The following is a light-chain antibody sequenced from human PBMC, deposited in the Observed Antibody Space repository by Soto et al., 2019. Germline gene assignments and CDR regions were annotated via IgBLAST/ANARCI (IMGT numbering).Light chain of an antibody. CDR1: SSDVGGYNF. J-gene: IGLJ1*01. Sequence: QSVLTQPASVSGFPGQSIAISCTGTSSDVGGYNFVSWYQHHPGKAPKLLIYDVTYRPSGVSDRFPASKSGNTASLTISGLQTEDEADYYCSSHTSSRTLVFGTGTKVTVL. V-gene: IGLV2-14*03. CDR3: SSHTSSRTLV. CDR2: DVT.